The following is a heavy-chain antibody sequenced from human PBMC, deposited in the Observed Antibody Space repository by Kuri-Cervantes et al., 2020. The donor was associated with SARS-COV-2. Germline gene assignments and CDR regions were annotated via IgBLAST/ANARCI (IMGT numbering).Heavy chain of an antibody. J-gene: IGHJ4*02. Sequence: ESLKISCTVSGGSISSYYWSWIRQPPGKGLGWIGYIYYSGSTNYNPSLKSRVTISVDTSKNQFSLKLSSVTAADTAVYYCARWPSWSGSIDYWGQGTLVTVSS. CDR2: IYYSGST. D-gene: IGHD3-3*01. CDR3: ARWPSWSGSIDY. V-gene: IGHV4-59*01. CDR1: GGSISSYY.